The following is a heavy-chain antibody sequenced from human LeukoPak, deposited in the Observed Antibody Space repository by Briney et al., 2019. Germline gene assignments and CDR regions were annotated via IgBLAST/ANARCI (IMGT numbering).Heavy chain of an antibody. CDR2: INSDGSST. Sequence: PGGSLRLSCAASGFTFSSYWMHWVRQAPGKGLVCVSRINSDGSSTSYADSVKGRFTISRDNAKNTLYLQMNSLRAEDTAVYYCASDSGSDDAFDIWGQGTMVTVSS. D-gene: IGHD1-26*01. V-gene: IGHV3-74*01. CDR3: ASDSGSDDAFDI. J-gene: IGHJ3*02. CDR1: GFTFSSYW.